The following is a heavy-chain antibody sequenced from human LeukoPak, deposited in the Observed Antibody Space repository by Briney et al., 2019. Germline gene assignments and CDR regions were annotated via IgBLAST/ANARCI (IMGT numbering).Heavy chain of an antibody. D-gene: IGHD4-17*01. CDR2: IRNKTYGGTT. Sequence: GGSLRLSCTASGFSFGDYAMSWFRQAPGMGLEWVGFIRNKTYGGTTEYAASVKGRFTFSRDDSKSIAYLQMNSLKIEDTAVYYCTRGGGDYGDNLFDYWGQGTLVTVSS. J-gene: IGHJ4*02. CDR3: TRGGGDYGDNLFDY. V-gene: IGHV3-49*03. CDR1: GFSFGDYA.